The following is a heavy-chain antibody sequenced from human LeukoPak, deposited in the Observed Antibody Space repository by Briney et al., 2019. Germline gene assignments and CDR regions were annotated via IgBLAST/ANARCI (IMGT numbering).Heavy chain of an antibody. Sequence: QAGGSLRLSCVDSGITFSRYWMSWVRQALGKGLEWVANIRQDGGEKYYVDSVKGRFTISRDNAKNSVYLQMSSLRVEDTAVYYCARDVRPLDYWGQGTLVTVSS. J-gene: IGHJ4*02. V-gene: IGHV3-7*03. CDR2: IRQDGGEK. CDR1: GITFSRYW. CDR3: ARDVRPLDY.